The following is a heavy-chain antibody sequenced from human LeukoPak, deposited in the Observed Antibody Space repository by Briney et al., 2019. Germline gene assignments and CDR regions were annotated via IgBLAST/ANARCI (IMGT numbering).Heavy chain of an antibody. CDR3: AKDLSETHFDY. D-gene: IGHD1-26*01. Sequence: GGTLRLSCAASGFTFSSYAMSWVRQAPGKGLEWVSSISGSGGSTYYADSVKGRFTISRDNSKNTLYLQMNSLRAEDTAVYYCAKDLSETHFDYWGQGTLVTVSS. J-gene: IGHJ4*02. CDR2: ISGSGGST. V-gene: IGHV3-23*01. CDR1: GFTFSSYA.